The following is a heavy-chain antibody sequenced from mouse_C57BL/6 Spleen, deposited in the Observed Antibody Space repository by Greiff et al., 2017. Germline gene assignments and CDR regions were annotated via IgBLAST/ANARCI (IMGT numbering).Heavy chain of an antibody. CDR1: GFTFSDYG. CDR3: ARGGGSSPPWYFDV. Sequence: EVKLQESGGGLVKPGGSLKLSCAASGFTFSDYGMHWVRQAPEKGLEWVAYISSGSSTTYYADTVKGRFTISRDNAKNTLFLQMTSLRSEDTAMYYCARGGGSSPPWYFDVWGTGTTVTVSS. V-gene: IGHV5-17*01. D-gene: IGHD1-1*01. CDR2: ISSGSSTT. J-gene: IGHJ1*03.